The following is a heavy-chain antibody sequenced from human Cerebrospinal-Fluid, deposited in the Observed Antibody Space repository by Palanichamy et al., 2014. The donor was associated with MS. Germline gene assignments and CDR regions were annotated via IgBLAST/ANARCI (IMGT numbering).Heavy chain of an antibody. CDR3: TRVRWAHDY. V-gene: IGHV3-7*03. J-gene: IGHJ4*02. CDR2: IRDDGSEE. D-gene: IGHD6-13*01. Sequence: EVQLEESGEAWSSLGGPVRLSCAASGFTFSRYWMSWVRQAPGKGLEWVANIRDDGSEEFYVDSVKGRFTISRDNAENSLYLQMDSLTADDTAVYYCTRVRWAHDYWGQGALVTVSS. CDR1: GFTFSRYW.